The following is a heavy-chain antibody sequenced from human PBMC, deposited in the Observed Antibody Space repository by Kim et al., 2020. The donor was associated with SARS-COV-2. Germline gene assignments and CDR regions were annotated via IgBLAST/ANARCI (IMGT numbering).Heavy chain of an antibody. CDR3: VKGYRSMAAEVAN. CDR1: GFTFSSYA. D-gene: IGHD5-12*01. V-gene: IGHV3-64D*06. CDR2: ISSNGGST. Sequence: GGSLRLSCSASGFTFSSYAMHWVRQAPGKGLEYVSAISSNGGSTYYEDSVKGRFTISRDNSKNTLYLQMSSLRAEDTAVYYCVKGYRSMAAEVANWGQGTLVTVSS. J-gene: IGHJ4*02.